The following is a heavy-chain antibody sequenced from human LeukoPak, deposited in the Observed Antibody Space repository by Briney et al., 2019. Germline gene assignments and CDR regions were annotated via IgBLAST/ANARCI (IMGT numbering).Heavy chain of an antibody. J-gene: IGHJ4*02. CDR3: ARDYRDVLLWFGELSK. D-gene: IGHD3-10*01. Sequence: ASVKVSCKASGYTFTSYGISWVRQARGQGLEWMGWISGYNGKTNYAQKLQGRVTMTTDTSTSTAYMELRSLRSDDTAVYYCARDYRDVLLWFGELSKWGQGTLVTVSS. CDR1: GYTFTSYG. V-gene: IGHV1-18*01. CDR2: ISGYNGKT.